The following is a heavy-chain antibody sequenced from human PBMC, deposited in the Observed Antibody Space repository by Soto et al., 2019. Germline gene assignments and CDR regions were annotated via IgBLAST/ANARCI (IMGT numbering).Heavy chain of an antibody. Sequence: QVQLQASGPGLVKPSETLSLTCTVSGGSISSYYWSWIRQPPGKGLEWIGYIYYSGSTNYNPSLKSRVTISVDTSKNQFSLKLSCVTAADTALYYCARTYGRNFDYWGQGTLVTVSS. D-gene: IGHD3-10*01. CDR1: GGSISSYY. CDR2: IYYSGST. CDR3: ARTYGRNFDY. V-gene: IGHV4-59*01. J-gene: IGHJ4*02.